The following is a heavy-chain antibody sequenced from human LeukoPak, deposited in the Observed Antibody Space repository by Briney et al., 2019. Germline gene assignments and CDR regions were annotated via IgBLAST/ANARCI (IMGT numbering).Heavy chain of an antibody. CDR3: AKSEPVVTRFDY. CDR1: GFTFSS. J-gene: IGHJ4*02. V-gene: IGHV3-23*01. CDR2: IYSTGGTT. D-gene: IGHD4-23*01. Sequence: GGSLRLSCAASGFTFSSMSWVRQAPGKGLEWVSAIYSTGGTTFYADSVKGRFTISRDNSKNTLYLQMNSLRAEDTAVYYCAKSEPVVTRFDYWGQGTLVTVSS.